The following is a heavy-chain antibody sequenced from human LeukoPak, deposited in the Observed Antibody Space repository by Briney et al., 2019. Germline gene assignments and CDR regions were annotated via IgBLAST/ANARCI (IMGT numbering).Heavy chain of an antibody. J-gene: IGHJ6*02. CDR1: GGSFSGYY. V-gene: IGHV4-34*01. CDR3: ARSVYDISSYYYGMDV. CDR2: INHSGST. Sequence: SETLSLTCAVYGGSFSGYYWSWIRQPPGKGLEWIGEINHSGSTNYNPSLKSRVSISVDTSKNQFSLKLSSVTAADTAVYYCARSVYDISSYYYGMDVWGQGTTVTVSS. D-gene: IGHD3-9*01.